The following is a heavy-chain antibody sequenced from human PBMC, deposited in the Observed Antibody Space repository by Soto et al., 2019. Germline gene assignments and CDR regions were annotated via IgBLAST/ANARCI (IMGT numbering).Heavy chain of an antibody. J-gene: IGHJ4*01. D-gene: IGHD2-15*01. CDR2: MNPSSGET. CDR3: ARLAEYCNGIKCYSNFDF. CDR1: GYNFTNCD. V-gene: IGHV1-8*01. Sequence: ASVKVSWKTSGYNFTNCDINCVRQAPGRGLVWMGWMNPSSGETGSAQNFQGRVTMTRDISTRTFFMQLTSLRSEDTAIYYCARLAEYCNGIKCYSNFDFWGRGTQVTVSS.